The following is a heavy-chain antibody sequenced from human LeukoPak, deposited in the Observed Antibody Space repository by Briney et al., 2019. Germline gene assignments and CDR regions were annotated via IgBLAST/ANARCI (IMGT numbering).Heavy chain of an antibody. J-gene: IGHJ4*02. CDR2: IKSETDGGTT. V-gene: IGHV3-15*01. CDR3: STGRLDY. Sequence: PGGSLRLPCAASGFTFNDAWMNWVRQGSGKGLEWVGRIKSETDGGTTDYAAPVKGRFTISRDDSKNILYLQMNSLKIEDTAVYYCSTGRLDYWGQGILVTVSS. CDR1: GFTFNDAW.